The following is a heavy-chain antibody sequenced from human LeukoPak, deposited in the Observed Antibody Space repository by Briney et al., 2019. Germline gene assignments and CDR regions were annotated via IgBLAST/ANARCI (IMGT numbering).Heavy chain of an antibody. CDR3: ARDYKSSCSGATCLYFDY. J-gene: IGHJ4*02. Sequence: GASVKVSCKTSGYNFVNYGVSWVRQAPGQGLEWMGWISAVNGDANSAHKFRGRLSMTMDTSTSTAYMELRSLRSDDTALYFCARDYKSSCSGATCLYFDYWGQGTLVTVSS. D-gene: IGHD2-15*01. CDR2: ISAVNGDA. V-gene: IGHV1-18*01. CDR1: GYNFVNYG.